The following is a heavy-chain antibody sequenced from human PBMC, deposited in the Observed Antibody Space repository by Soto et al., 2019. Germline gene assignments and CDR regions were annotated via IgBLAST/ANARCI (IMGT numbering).Heavy chain of an antibody. CDR3: TKDTLGGRDS. V-gene: IGHV1-18*01. Sequence: SVKVACNASGYTFPSYGISWVRQAPGQGLEWMGWISAYNGNTNYAQKLQGRVTMTTDTSTSTAYMELRSLRSDDPGAYYCTKDTLGGRDSWAQGTLVTVSS. D-gene: IGHD2-15*01. CDR2: ISAYNGNT. CDR1: GYTFPSYG. J-gene: IGHJ4*02.